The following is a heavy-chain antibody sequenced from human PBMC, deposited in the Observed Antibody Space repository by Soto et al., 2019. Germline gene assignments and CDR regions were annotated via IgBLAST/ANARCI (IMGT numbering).Heavy chain of an antibody. CDR1: GFTFSSYA. CDR3: AKDGRYSSSYDY. V-gene: IGHV3-23*01. Sequence: VQLLESGGGLVQPGGSLRLSCAASGFTFSSYAMSWVRQAPGKGLEWVSAISGSGGSTYYADSVKGRFTISRDNSKDTLYLQMNSLRAEDTAVYYCAKDGRYSSSYDYWGQGTLVTVSS. D-gene: IGHD6-13*01. J-gene: IGHJ4*02. CDR2: ISGSGGST.